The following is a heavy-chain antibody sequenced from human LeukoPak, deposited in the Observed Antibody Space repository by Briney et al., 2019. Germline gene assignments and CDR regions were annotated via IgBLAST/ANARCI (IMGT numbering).Heavy chain of an antibody. V-gene: IGHV1-46*01. Sequence: ASVKVSCKASGYTFTSYYMHWVRQAPGQGLEWMGIINPSGGSTSYAQKFQGRVTITRNTSISTAYMELSSLRSEDTAVYYCARGLGVPWGYYMDVWGKGTTVTVSS. CDR1: GYTFTSYY. D-gene: IGHD3-10*01. J-gene: IGHJ6*03. CDR2: INPSGGST. CDR3: ARGLGVPWGYYMDV.